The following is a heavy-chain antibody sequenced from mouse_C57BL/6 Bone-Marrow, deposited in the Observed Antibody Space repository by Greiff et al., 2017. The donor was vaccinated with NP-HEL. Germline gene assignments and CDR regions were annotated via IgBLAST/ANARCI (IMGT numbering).Heavy chain of an antibody. CDR2: INYDGSST. Sequence: DVKLVESEGGLVQPGSSMKLSCTASGFTFSDYYMAWVRQVPEKGLEWVANINYDGSSTYYLDSLKSRFIISRDNAKNILYLQMSSLKSEDTATYYCARERGFSFDYWGQGTTLTVSS. CDR3: ARERGFSFDY. D-gene: IGHD3-1*01. CDR1: GFTFSDYY. J-gene: IGHJ2*01. V-gene: IGHV5-16*01.